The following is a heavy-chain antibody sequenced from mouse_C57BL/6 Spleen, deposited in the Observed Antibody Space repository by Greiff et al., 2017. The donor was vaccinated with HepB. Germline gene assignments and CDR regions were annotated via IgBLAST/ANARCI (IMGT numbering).Heavy chain of an antibody. V-gene: IGHV14-4*01. D-gene: IGHD1-1*01. CDR2: IDPENGDT. CDR1: GFNIKDDY. Sequence: EVQLQQSGAELVRPGASVKLSCTASGFNIKDDYMHWVKQRPEQGLEWIGWIDPENGDTEYASKFQGKATITADTSSNTAYLQLSRLTSEDTAVYYCTPNYYGSSYDAMDYWGQGTSVTVSS. CDR3: TPNYYGSSYDAMDY. J-gene: IGHJ4*01.